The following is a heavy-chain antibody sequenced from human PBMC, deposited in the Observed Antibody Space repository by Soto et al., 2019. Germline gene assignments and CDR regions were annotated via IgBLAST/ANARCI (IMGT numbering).Heavy chain of an antibody. CDR3: AKDPRMATVTTDYFDY. CDR2: ISGSGGTT. Sequence: GGSLRLSCAASGFTFSSYSMNWVRQAPGKGLEWVSSISGSGGTTYYADSVKGRFTISRDNSKNTLYLQMNSLRAEDTAVYYCAKDPRMATVTTDYFDYWGQGTLVTVSS. D-gene: IGHD4-17*01. V-gene: IGHV3-23*01. J-gene: IGHJ4*02. CDR1: GFTFSSYS.